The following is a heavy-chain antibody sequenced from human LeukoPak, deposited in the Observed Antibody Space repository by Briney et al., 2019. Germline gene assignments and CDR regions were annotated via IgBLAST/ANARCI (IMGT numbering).Heavy chain of an antibody. V-gene: IGHV4-59*01. J-gene: IGHJ5*02. CDR1: GGSISSYY. CDR3: ARSTSIIWFDP. CDR2: IYYSGST. Sequence: SETLSLTCTVSGGSISSYYWSWIRQPPGKGLEWIGYIYYSGSTNYNPSPKSRVTISVDTSKNQFSLKLSSVTAADTAVYYCARSTSIIWFDPWGQGTRVTVSS. D-gene: IGHD1-1*01.